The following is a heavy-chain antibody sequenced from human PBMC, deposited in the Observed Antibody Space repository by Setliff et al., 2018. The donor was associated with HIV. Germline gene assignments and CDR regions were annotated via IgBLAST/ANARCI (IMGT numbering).Heavy chain of an antibody. V-gene: IGHV4-39*01. CDR2: FYYSGST. D-gene: IGHD3-22*01. CDR3: ARVGGDFKNYYDSSGYYDFDY. CDR1: GVSFGSSDYY. J-gene: IGHJ4*02. Sequence: PSETLSLTCTVSGVSFGSSDYYRAWIRQPPGKGLEWIGSFYYSGSTYYNPSLKSRVTISVDTSKNQFSLKLSSVTAADTAVYYCARVGGDFKNYYDSSGYYDFDYWGQGTLVTVSS.